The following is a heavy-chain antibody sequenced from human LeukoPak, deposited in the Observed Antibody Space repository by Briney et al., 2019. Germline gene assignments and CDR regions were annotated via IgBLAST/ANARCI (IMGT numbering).Heavy chain of an antibody. J-gene: IGHJ4*02. D-gene: IGHD3-10*01. V-gene: IGHV4-39*07. CDR2: VYYSGST. CDR3: ARDLQWFGDVYYFDH. CDR1: GDSINSHTYY. Sequence: SETLSLTCTVSGDSINSHTYYWAWIRQPPGKGLEWIGSVYYSGSTDYNPSLLSRVTISIDTSMNQFSLKLTSVTAADTAVYYCARDLQWFGDVYYFDHWGQGSQVTVSS.